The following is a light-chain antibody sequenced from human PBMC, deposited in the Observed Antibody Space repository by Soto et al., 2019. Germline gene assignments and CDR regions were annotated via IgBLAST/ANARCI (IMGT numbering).Light chain of an antibody. CDR2: LGS. V-gene: IGKV2-28*01. CDR1: QSLQHRNGYNY. J-gene: IGKJ5*01. Sequence: DFVMSQSPLSLPVTLGEPASISCRSGQSLQHRNGYNYLAWYLQKPGQSPRLLIYLGSLRASGVPDRFRGSGSGTDFTLKISRVEAEDVGVYYCMQALQTPITLGQGTRLEIE. CDR3: MQALQTPIT.